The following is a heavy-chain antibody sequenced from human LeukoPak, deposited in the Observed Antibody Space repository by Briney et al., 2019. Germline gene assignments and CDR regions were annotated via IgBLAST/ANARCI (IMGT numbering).Heavy chain of an antibody. D-gene: IGHD3-22*01. CDR3: ARVSLQWLFSLYYFDY. CDR2: ISYDRSNK. J-gene: IGHJ4*02. Sequence: PGGSLRLSCAASGLTFSSYAMHWVRQAPGKGLEWVAVISYDRSNKYYADSVKGRFTISRDNSKNTLYLQMNSLRAEDTAVYYCARVSLQWLFSLYYFDYWGQGTLVTVSS. CDR1: GLTFSSYA. V-gene: IGHV3-30*04.